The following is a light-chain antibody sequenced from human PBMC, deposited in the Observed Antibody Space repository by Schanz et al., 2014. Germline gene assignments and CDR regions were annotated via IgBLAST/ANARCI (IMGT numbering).Light chain of an antibody. CDR3: VAWDDSLFARV. J-gene: IGLJ3*02. V-gene: IGLV2-8*01. CDR2: EVN. CDR1: SSDVGGYIY. Sequence: QSALTQPPSASGSPGQSVTISCTGTSSDVGGYIYVAWYQQHPGKAPKLMIYEVNKRPSGVPDRFSGSKSGNTASLTVSGLQAEDEADYYCVAWDDSLFARVFGGGTKVTVL.